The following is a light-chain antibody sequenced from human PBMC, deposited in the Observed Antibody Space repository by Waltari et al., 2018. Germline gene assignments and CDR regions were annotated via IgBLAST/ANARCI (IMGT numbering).Light chain of an antibody. CDR2: WDS. V-gene: IGKV4-1*01. Sequence: DIVMTQSPDSLAVSLGERATINCKSSQTGFYSSHKKNYLAWYQQKPGQPPKLLIYWDSTRQSGVPDRVSGSGSGTDFTLTISSLQTEDVALYYCQQYYSSPYTFGQGTKLEI. CDR1: QTGFYSSHKKNY. J-gene: IGKJ2*01. CDR3: QQYYSSPYT.